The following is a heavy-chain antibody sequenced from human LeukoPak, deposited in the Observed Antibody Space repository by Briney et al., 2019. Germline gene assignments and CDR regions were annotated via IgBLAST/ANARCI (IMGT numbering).Heavy chain of an antibody. CDR1: GFTFSSYA. CDR2: ISGSGGST. J-gene: IGHJ6*02. D-gene: IGHD3-3*01. Sequence: GGSLRLSCAASGFTFSSYAMSWVRQAPGKGLEWVSAISGSGGSTYYADSVKGRFIISRDNSKNTLYLQMNSLRAEDTAVYYCAKKSYFWSGYPPLGMDVWGQGTTVTVS. CDR3: AKKSYFWSGYPPLGMDV. V-gene: IGHV3-23*01.